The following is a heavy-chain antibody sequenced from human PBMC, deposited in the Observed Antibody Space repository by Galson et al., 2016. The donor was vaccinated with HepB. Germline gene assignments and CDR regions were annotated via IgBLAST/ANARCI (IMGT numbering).Heavy chain of an antibody. CDR1: GFAFSSYA. D-gene: IGHD6-13*01. CDR3: AKPHTSSWLTSFDH. V-gene: IGHV3-23*01. Sequence: SLRLSCAASGFAFSSYAVNWVRQAPGKRLEWIASIGLSGSITHYSDSVKGRFTTSRDNSKNTAYLEMNSLRADDTAIYYCAKPHTSSWLTSFDHWGQGNLVTVSS. J-gene: IGHJ4*02. CDR2: IGLSGSIT.